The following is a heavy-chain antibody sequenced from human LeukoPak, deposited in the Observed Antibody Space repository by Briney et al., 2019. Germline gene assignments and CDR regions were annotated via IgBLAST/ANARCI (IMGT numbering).Heavy chain of an antibody. V-gene: IGHV4-59*01. CDR2: IYYSGST. CDR1: GGSISSYY. CDR3: ARVHYYDSSGYYKGAWFDP. Sequence: PSETLSLICTVSGGSISSYYWSWIRQPPGKGLEWIGYIYYSGSTNYNPSLKSRVTISVDTSKNQFSLKLSSVTAADTAVYYCARVHYYDSSGYYKGAWFDPWGQGTLVTVSS. D-gene: IGHD3-22*01. J-gene: IGHJ5*02.